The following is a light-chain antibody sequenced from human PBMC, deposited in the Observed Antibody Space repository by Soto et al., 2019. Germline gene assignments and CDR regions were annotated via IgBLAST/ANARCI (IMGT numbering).Light chain of an antibody. V-gene: IGKV3-20*01. CDR3: QQYRSSPRT. CDR1: RRVGSSY. Sequence: VWPQPRGPMSLCPSERATLCCRARRRVGSSYLAWYPQNPGQAPGLLISGASRRGTGVPDRFNRSGSGTDCTLTISRREPDTFAVYDCQQYRSSPRTSGQGTEV. J-gene: IGKJ1*01. CDR2: GAS.